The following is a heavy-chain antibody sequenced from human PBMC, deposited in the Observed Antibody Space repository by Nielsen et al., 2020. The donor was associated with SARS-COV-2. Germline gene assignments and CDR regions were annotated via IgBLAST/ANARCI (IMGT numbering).Heavy chain of an antibody. CDR1: GFTFSGSA. V-gene: IGHV3-73*01. CDR2: IRSKANSYAT. D-gene: IGHD3-3*01. J-gene: IGHJ5*02. CDR3: TRQNLPTIFGVVRAFDP. Sequence: GESLKISCAASGFTFSGSAMHWVRQASGKGLEWVGRIRSKANSYATAYAASVKGRFTISRDDSKNTAYLQMNSLKTEDTAVYYCTRQNLPTIFGVVRAFDPWGQRTLVTVSS.